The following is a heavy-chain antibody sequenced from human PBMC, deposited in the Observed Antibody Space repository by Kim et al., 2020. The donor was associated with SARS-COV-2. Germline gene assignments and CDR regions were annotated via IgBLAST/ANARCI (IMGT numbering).Heavy chain of an antibody. J-gene: IGHJ3*02. D-gene: IGHD3-22*01. V-gene: IGHV4-59*01. CDR3: ARAFTAYDSSGYYYGRGRRCAFDI. CDR2: IYYSGST. CDR1: GGSISSYY. Sequence: SETLSLTCTVSGGSISSYYWSWIRQPPGKGLEWIGYIYYSGSTNYNPSLKSRVSISVDTSKNQFSLKLSSVTAADTAVYYCARAFTAYDSSGYYYGRGRRCAFDIWGQGTMVTVSS.